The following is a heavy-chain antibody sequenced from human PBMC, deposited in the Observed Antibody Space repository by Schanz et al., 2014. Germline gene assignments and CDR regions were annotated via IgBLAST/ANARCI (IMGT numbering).Heavy chain of an antibody. J-gene: IGHJ6*02. CDR3: ARGPSQGYSYGHNIGAYYYGMDV. D-gene: IGHD5-18*01. V-gene: IGHV1-69*09. CDR1: GGTFNSYT. Sequence: VQLVQSGAEVKRPGSSVKVSCKASGGTFNSYTINWVRQAPGQGLEWMGRIIPILGIANYAQKFQGRVTITADKSTSTASMELSSLRSEDTAVYYCARGPSQGYSYGHNIGAYYYGMDVWGQGTTVTVSS. CDR2: IIPILGIA.